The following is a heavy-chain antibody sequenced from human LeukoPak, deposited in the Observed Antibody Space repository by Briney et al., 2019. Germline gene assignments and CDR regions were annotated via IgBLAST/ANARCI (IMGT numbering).Heavy chain of an antibody. V-gene: IGHV1-2*02. CDR3: LRGADADY. Sequence: ASVKVSCKASGYTFTDYYIHWVRQAPGQGLEWMGWINPNSGDTNYAKFQGRVTMTRDTSISTAYMELSRLRSDDTAVYYCLRGADADYWGQGTLVTVSS. J-gene: IGHJ4*02. CDR2: INPNSGDT. CDR1: GYTFTDYY.